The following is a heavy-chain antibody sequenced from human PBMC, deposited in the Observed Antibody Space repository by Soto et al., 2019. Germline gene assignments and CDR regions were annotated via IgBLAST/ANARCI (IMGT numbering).Heavy chain of an antibody. CDR2: IIPIFGTA. D-gene: IGHD2-21*02. V-gene: IGHV1-69*06. CDR3: ASNANCGGDCYSRNWFDP. CDR1: GGTFSSYA. J-gene: IGHJ5*02. Sequence: SVKVSCKASGGTFSSYAISWVRQAPGQGLEWMGGIIPIFGTANYAQKFQGRVTITADKSTSTAYMELSSLRSEDTAVYYCASNANCGGDCYSRNWFDPWGQGTLVTV.